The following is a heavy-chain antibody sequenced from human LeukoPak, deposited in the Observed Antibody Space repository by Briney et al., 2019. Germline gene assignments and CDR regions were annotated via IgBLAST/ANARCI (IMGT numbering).Heavy chain of an antibody. CDR2: ISSSGSTI. CDR3: AELGITMIGGV. Sequence: GGSLRLSCAASGSTFSSYEMNWVRQAPGKGLEWVSYISSSGSTIYYADSVKGRFTISRDNAKNSLYLQMNSLRAEDTAVYYCAELGITMIGGVWGIGTTVTISS. V-gene: IGHV3-48*03. CDR1: GSTFSSYE. D-gene: IGHD3-10*02. J-gene: IGHJ6*04.